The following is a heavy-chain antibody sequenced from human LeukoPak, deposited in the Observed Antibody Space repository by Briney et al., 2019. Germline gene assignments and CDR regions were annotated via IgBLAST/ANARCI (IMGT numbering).Heavy chain of an antibody. CDR3: ARDTADIVVVVAATPSRSTWYYYYMDV. Sequence: PGGSLRLSCAASGFTFSSYAMHWVRQAPGKGLEWEAVISYDGSNKYYADSVKGRFTISRDNSKNTLYLQMNSLRAEDTAVYYCARDTADIVVVVAATPSRSTWYYYYMDVWGKGTTVTVSS. D-gene: IGHD2-15*01. J-gene: IGHJ6*03. V-gene: IGHV3-30-3*01. CDR2: ISYDGSNK. CDR1: GFTFSSYA.